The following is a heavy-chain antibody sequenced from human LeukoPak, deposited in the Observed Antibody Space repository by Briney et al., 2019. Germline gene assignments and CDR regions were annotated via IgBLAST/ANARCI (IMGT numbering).Heavy chain of an antibody. D-gene: IGHD5-12*01. CDR3: ARDTHRGGSGYDYGAFDI. V-gene: IGHV3-23*01. CDR2: ISGSGGST. Sequence: GGSLRLSCAASGFTFSSYAMSWVRQAPGKGLEWVSAISGSGGSTYYADSVKGRFTISRDNSKNTLYLQMNSLRAEDTAVYYCARDTHRGGSGYDYGAFDIWGQGTMVTVSS. J-gene: IGHJ3*02. CDR1: GFTFSSYA.